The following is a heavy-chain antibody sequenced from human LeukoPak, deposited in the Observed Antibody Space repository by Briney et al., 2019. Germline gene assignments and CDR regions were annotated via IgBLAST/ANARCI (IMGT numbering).Heavy chain of an antibody. J-gene: IGHJ3*02. Sequence: ASVKVSCKASGYTFTGYYMHWVRQAPGQGLEWMGWINPNSGGTNYAQKFQGRVTMTRDTSISTAYMELSRLRSEDTAVYYCARDTLGYEGPFDIWGQGTMVTVSS. V-gene: IGHV1-2*02. D-gene: IGHD3-16*01. CDR1: GYTFTGYY. CDR2: INPNSGGT. CDR3: ARDTLGYEGPFDI.